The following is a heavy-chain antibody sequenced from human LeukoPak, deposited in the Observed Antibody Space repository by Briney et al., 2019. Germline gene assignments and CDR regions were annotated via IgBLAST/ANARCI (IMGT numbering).Heavy chain of an antibody. CDR1: GFTFRSYA. Sequence: GGSLRLSCAASGFTFRSYAMRWVRQAPGKGLEWVSGISGSGTTTYYADSVKGRFTISRDNSKNTLYLQMNSLRAEDTAVYYCARTSALSFDYWGQGTVITVSS. J-gene: IGHJ4*02. V-gene: IGHV3-23*01. CDR2: ISGSGTTT. CDR3: ARTSALSFDY. D-gene: IGHD2/OR15-2a*01.